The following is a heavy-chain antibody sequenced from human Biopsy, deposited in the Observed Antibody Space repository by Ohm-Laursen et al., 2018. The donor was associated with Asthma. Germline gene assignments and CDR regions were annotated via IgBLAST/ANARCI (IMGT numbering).Heavy chain of an antibody. CDR3: ARTTYGDDGFDS. V-gene: IGHV4-31*03. Sequence: TLSLTCTVSGGSINIGDYYWSWIRQHPVKGLEWIGYIYYSGSTYYNPSLKSRVSISLDTSKNQFSLSLTSVTAADTAVYYCARTTYGDDGFDSWGQGTRVTVSS. CDR1: GGSINIGDYY. J-gene: IGHJ5*01. CDR2: IYYSGST. D-gene: IGHD4-17*01.